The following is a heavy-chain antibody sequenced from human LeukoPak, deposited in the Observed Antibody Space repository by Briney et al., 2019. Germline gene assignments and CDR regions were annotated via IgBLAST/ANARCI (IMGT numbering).Heavy chain of an antibody. CDR2: INPSGGST. CDR3: AREDRYSSSWYLTGYYFDY. Sequence: ASVKVSCKASGYTFTSYYMHWVRQAPGQGLEWMGIINPSGGSTSYAQKFQGRVTMTRDMSTSTVYMELSSLRSEDTAVYYCAREDRYSSSWYLTGYYFDYWGQGTLVTVSS. V-gene: IGHV1-46*01. J-gene: IGHJ4*02. CDR1: GYTFTSYY. D-gene: IGHD6-13*01.